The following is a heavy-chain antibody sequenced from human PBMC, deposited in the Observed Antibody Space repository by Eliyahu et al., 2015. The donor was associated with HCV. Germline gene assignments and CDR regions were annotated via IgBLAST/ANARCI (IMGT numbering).Heavy chain of an antibody. CDR2: ISGSGDST. CDR3: AKDYGGNSGFGY. V-gene: IGHV3-23*01. D-gene: IGHD4-23*01. CDR1: GFTFSSYA. Sequence: EVQLLESGGGLVQPGGSLRLSCTASGFTFSSYAMNXXRQAPGKGLEWVSGISGSGDSTYYADSVKGRFTISRDNSKNTLYLQMNSLRAEDTALYYCAKDYGGNSGFGYWGQGTLVTVSS. J-gene: IGHJ4*02.